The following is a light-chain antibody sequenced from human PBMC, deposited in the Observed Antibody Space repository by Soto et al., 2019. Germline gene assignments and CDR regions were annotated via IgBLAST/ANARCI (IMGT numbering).Light chain of an antibody. CDR3: QHYNHWPRT. CDR2: GAS. CDR1: QSFSIN. V-gene: IGKV3-15*01. Sequence: EIVLTQSPATLSVSPGERATLSCRASQSFSINLAWYQQKPGQPPRLLIYGASTRATGIPARCSGIGSGTESTVTRTRRQSEDFTLNNRQHYNHWPRTFGQGTK. J-gene: IGKJ1*01.